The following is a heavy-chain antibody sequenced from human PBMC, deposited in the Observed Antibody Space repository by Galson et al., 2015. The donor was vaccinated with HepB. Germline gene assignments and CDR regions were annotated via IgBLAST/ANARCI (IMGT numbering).Heavy chain of an antibody. Sequence: SLRLSCAASGFTFSSYSMTWVRQAPGKGLEWVSSISSGSGYINYADSVKGRFTISRDNAKNSVYLQMNSLRAEDTAVYSCARYQGGNGPIDYWGQGTLVTVSS. CDR1: GFTFSSYS. CDR3: ARYQGGNGPIDY. J-gene: IGHJ4*02. CDR2: ISSGSGYI. D-gene: IGHD4-23*01. V-gene: IGHV3-21*01.